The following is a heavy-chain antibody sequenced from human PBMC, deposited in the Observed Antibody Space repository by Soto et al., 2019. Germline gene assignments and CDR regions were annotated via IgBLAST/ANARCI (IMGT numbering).Heavy chain of an antibody. D-gene: IGHD3-16*02. Sequence: ASVKVSCKISGHTLTEFSIHWVRQAPGKGLEWMGGFDPEGGEAIYAQKWHGRVTVTEDTVTDTAYMELSGLKSDDTAVYYCARSSAGVFGIIIEGSNWLAPWGQGSLVTVSS. CDR3: ARSSAGVFGIIIEGSNWLAP. CDR2: FDPEGGEA. CDR1: GHTLTEFS. V-gene: IGHV1-24*01. J-gene: IGHJ5*02.